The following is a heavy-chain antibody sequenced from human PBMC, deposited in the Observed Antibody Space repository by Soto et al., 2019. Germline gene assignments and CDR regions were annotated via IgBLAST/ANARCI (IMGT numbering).Heavy chain of an antibody. J-gene: IGHJ4*02. CDR1: GGSFSGYY. V-gene: IGHV4-34*01. D-gene: IGHD6-13*01. CDR2: INHSGST. CDR3: ARGVTYSSSWYLL. Sequence: SETLSLTCAVYGGSFSGYYWSWIRQPPGKGLEWIGEINHSGSTNYNPSLKSRVTISVDTSKNQFSLRLSSVTAADTAVYYCARGVTYSSSWYLLWGQGTLVTVSS.